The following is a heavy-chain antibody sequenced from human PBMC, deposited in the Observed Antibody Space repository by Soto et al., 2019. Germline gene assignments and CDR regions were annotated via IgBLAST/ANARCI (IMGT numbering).Heavy chain of an antibody. V-gene: IGHV1-69*01. CDR2: IIPIFGTA. J-gene: IGHJ6*02. D-gene: IGHD5-12*01. CDR1: GGTFSSYA. Sequence: VPLVQSGAEVKKPGSSVKVSCKASGGTFSSYAISWVRQAPGQGLEWMGGIIPIFGTANYAQKFQGRVTITADESTSTAYMELSSLRSEDTAVYYCARGDYSGYDYGTYYGMDVWGQGTTVTVSS. CDR3: ARGDYSGYDYGTYYGMDV.